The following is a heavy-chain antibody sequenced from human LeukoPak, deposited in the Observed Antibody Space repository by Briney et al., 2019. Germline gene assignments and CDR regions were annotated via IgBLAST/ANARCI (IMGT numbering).Heavy chain of an antibody. V-gene: IGHV3-66*01. CDR1: GFTVSSNY. J-gene: IGHJ4*02. Sequence: EPGGSLRLSCGASGFTVSSNYMSWVRQAPGKGLEWVSVIYSGGSTYYADSVKGRFTISRDNSKNTLYLQMNSLRAEDTAVYYCARERWHSGSYYYWGQGTLVTVSS. D-gene: IGHD1-26*01. CDR2: IYSGGST. CDR3: ARERWHSGSYYY.